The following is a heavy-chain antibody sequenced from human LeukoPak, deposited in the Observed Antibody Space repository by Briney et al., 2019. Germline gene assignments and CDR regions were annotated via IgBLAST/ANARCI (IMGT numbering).Heavy chain of an antibody. CDR1: GFTVRSNH. CDR3: AKCLGDGGNYYFDY. Sequence: GGSLRLSCAASGFTVRSNHMSWVRQAPGKGLEWVSIIYGGGSTYYADSVKGRFTISRDNSKNTLYLQMNSLRAEDTAVYYCAKCLGDGGNYYFDYWGQGTLVTVSS. D-gene: IGHD4-23*01. J-gene: IGHJ4*02. V-gene: IGHV3-53*01. CDR2: IYGGGST.